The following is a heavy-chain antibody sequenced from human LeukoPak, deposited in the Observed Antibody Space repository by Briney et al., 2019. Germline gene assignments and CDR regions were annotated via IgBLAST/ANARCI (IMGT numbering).Heavy chain of an antibody. CDR2: IVVGSGNT. Sequence: SVKVSCKASGFTFTSSAMQWVRQARGQRLEWIGWIVVGSGNTNYAQKFQERVTITRDMSTSTAYMELSRLRSDDTAVYYCARSNERHDAFDIWGQGTMVTVSS. CDR3: ARSNERHDAFDI. V-gene: IGHV1-58*02. CDR1: GFTFTSSA. J-gene: IGHJ3*02.